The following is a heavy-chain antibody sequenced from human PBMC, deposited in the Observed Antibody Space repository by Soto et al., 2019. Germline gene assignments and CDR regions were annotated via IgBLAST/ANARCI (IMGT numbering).Heavy chain of an antibody. CDR3: ARGFCSGGSCLVGWFDP. V-gene: IGHV4-61*01. D-gene: IGHD2-15*01. CDR1: GGSVSSGSYY. CDR2: IYYSGST. J-gene: IGHJ5*02. Sequence: SETLSLTCTVSGGSVSSGSYYWSWIRQPPGKGLEWIGYIYYSGSTNYNPSLKSRVTISLDTSKNQFSLKLSSVTAADTAVYYCARGFCSGGSCLVGWFDPWGQGTLVTVS.